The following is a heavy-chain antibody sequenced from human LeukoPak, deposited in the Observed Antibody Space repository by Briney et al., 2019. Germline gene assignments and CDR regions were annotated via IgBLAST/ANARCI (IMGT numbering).Heavy chain of an antibody. CDR1: GFTFSSYG. V-gene: IGHV3-30*02. CDR2: IRYDGSNK. CDR3: AKDHFVKAAALKGWFDP. J-gene: IGHJ5*02. Sequence: GGSLRLSCAASGFTFSSYGMHWVRQAPGKGLEWVAFIRYDGSNKYYADSVKGRFTISRDNSKNTLYLQMNSLRAEDTAVYYCAKDHFVKAAALKGWFDPWGQGTLVTVSS. D-gene: IGHD6-13*01.